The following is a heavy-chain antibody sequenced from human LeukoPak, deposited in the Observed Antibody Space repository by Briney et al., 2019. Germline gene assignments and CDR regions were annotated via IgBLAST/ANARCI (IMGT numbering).Heavy chain of an antibody. J-gene: IGHJ6*03. Sequence: ASVKVSCKASGYTFTSYDINWVRQATGQGLEWMGWMNPNSGNTGYAQKFQGRVTITRNTSISTAYMELSSLRSEDTAVYYCARSVAGPDRRHYYYYYMDVWGKGTTVTVSS. D-gene: IGHD6-19*01. CDR3: ARSVAGPDRRHYYYYYMDV. V-gene: IGHV1-8*03. CDR2: MNPNSGNT. CDR1: GYTFTSYD.